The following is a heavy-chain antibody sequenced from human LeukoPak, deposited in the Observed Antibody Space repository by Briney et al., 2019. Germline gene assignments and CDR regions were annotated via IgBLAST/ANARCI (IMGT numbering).Heavy chain of an antibody. J-gene: IGHJ4*02. CDR1: GFTFSRYA. D-gene: IGHD2-15*01. CDR2: ISGSGGST. Sequence: GTLKISCSGPGFTFSRYAMELVRQASGKGLEWVSGISGSGGSTYYADSVKGRFTISRDNSKNTLYLQMNSLRAEDTAVYYCAKDQGLVVVAATLDYWGQGTLVTVSS. CDR3: AKDQGLVVVAATLDY. V-gene: IGHV3-23*01.